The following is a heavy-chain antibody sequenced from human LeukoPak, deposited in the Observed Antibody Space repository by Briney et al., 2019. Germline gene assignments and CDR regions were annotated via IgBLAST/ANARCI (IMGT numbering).Heavy chain of an antibody. J-gene: IGHJ4*02. Sequence: GGSLRLSCAASGFIFTNYFMSWVRQAPGKGMEWVASIKHDGSEKYYVDSVRGRFTISRDNTMNSLYLQMSSLRAEDTAVYYCATDRGWRTSGYYLYYFEYWGQGTLVTFSS. V-gene: IGHV3-7*01. CDR1: GFIFTNYF. CDR3: ATDRGWRTSGYYLYYFEY. CDR2: IKHDGSEK. D-gene: IGHD3-3*01.